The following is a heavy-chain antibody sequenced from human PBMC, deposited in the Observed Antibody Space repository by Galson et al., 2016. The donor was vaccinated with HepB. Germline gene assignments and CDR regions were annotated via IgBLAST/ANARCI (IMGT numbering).Heavy chain of an antibody. V-gene: IGHV4-39*01. Sequence: SETLSLTCTVSGASISATNYYWGWIPQPPGRGLEWIGSIYHTESTNYNPSLESRVTISVDTAKNHLTLSLNSVTAADTAVYYCATGIVVAGKMYYHYMDVWGKGTSVTVSS. J-gene: IGHJ6*03. D-gene: IGHD6-19*01. CDR1: GASISATNYY. CDR2: IYHTEST. CDR3: ATGIVVAGKMYYHYMDV.